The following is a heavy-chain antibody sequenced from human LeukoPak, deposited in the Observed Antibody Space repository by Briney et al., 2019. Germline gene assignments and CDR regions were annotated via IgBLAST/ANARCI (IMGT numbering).Heavy chain of an antibody. CDR3: AKAYCSSTSCYSDAFDI. CDR2: ISFYIGSI. CDR1: GFTFDDYA. V-gene: IGHV3-9*03. Sequence: PGRSLRLSCAASGFTFDDYAMHWVGQAPGKGLEGVSGISFYIGSIGYADSLKGRFTISRYNAKNSLYLQMNSLRAEDMALYYCAKAYCSSTSCYSDAFDIWGQGTMVTVSS. D-gene: IGHD2-2*01. J-gene: IGHJ3*02.